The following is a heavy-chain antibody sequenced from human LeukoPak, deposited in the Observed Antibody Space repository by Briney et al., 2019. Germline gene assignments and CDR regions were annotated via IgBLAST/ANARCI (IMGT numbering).Heavy chain of an antibody. CDR3: ARASGYYGSGSYYYFDY. Sequence: SETLSLTCTVSGGSISSYYWSWIRQPPGKGLEWIGYIYYSGSTNYNPSLKSRVTISGDTSKNQFSLKLSSVTAADTAVYYCARASGYYGSGSYYYFDYWGQGTLVTVSS. CDR1: GGSISSYY. CDR2: IYYSGST. V-gene: IGHV4-59*01. D-gene: IGHD3-10*01. J-gene: IGHJ4*02.